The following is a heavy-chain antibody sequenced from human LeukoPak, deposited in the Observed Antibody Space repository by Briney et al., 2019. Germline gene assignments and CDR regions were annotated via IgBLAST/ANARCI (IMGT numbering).Heavy chain of an antibody. CDR3: ARMMTPRQYYDRSGYYYGAFDI. CDR1: GYTFTSHY. V-gene: IGHV1-46*01. CDR2: INPSGGST. D-gene: IGHD3-22*01. Sequence: GASVKVSCKSSGYTFTSHYMHWVRQAPGQGLEWMGIINPSGGSTSYAQKFQGRVTMTRDMSTSTDYMELSSLRSEDTAVYYCARMMTPRQYYDRSGYYYGAFDIWGQGTMVTVSS. J-gene: IGHJ3*02.